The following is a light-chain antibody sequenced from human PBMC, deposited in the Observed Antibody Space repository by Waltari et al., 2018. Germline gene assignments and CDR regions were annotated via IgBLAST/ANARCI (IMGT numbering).Light chain of an antibody. Sequence: QSVLTQPPSASGTPGQRVTISCSGSSSNIGSHTVHWYQQLPGAAPKLLVYNNKRRPSGVPDRVAGSKSGTSASLAISGLQSEDEAEYYCAAWDDSLNGVVVGGGTKLTVL. CDR2: NNK. V-gene: IGLV1-44*01. CDR3: AAWDDSLNGVV. CDR1: SSNIGSHT. J-gene: IGLJ2*01.